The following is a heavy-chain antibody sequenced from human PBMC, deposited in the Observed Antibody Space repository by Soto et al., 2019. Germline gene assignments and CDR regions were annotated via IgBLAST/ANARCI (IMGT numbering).Heavy chain of an antibody. Sequence: PSETLSLTCTVSGGSVTSGSYYWSWIRQPPGKGLEWIGYIYYSGSTNYNPSGSTNYNPSLKSRVTISVDTSKNQISLKLSSVTAADTAVYYCAKNWNWGSLVHWGQATLVTVPP. CDR3: AKNWNWGSLVH. CDR1: GGSVTSGSYY. V-gene: IGHV4-61*01. D-gene: IGHD7-27*01. J-gene: IGHJ4*02. CDR2: IYYSGSTNYNPSGST.